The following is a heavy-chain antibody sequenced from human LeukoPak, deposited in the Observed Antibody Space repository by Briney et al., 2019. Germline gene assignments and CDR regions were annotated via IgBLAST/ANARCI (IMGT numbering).Heavy chain of an antibody. V-gene: IGHV4-34*01. D-gene: IGHD2-21*02. CDR1: GGSFSGYY. CDR2: INHSGST. Sequence: PSETLSLTCAVYGGSFSGYYWSWIREPPRKGLEWIGEINHSGSTTYNPSPTSRVSISVDTSKNQFSLKLSSVTAADTAVYYCARHRHIVVVTAPDAFDIWGQGTMVTVSS. J-gene: IGHJ3*02. CDR3: ARHRHIVVVTAPDAFDI.